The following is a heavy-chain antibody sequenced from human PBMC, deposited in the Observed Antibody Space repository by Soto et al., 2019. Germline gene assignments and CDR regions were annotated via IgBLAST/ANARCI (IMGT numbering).Heavy chain of an antibody. CDR3: ARVGNYYGLENYYNDDAFDI. CDR2: IKQDGNEK. J-gene: IGHJ3*02. V-gene: IGHV3-7*01. CDR1: GFTFSNYW. Sequence: GGSLRLSCAASGFTFSNYWMSWVRQAPGKGLEWVANIKQDGNEKYYVDSVKGRFTISRDNAKNSLYLQMNSLRAEDTAVYYCARVGNYYGLENYYNDDAFDIWGQGTMVTVSS. D-gene: IGHD3-10*01.